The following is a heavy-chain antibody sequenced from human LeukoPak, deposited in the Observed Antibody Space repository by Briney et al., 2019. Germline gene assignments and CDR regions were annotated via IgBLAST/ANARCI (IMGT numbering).Heavy chain of an antibody. Sequence: GGSLRLSCAASGFTFSSYEMNWVRQAPGKGLEWVSYTSSSGSTIYYADSVKGRFTISRDNAKNSLYLQMNSLRAEDTAVYYCARGKMGWLQPSGDAFDIWGQGTMVTVSS. CDR1: GFTFSSYE. CDR3: ARGKMGWLQPSGDAFDI. J-gene: IGHJ3*02. D-gene: IGHD5-24*01. V-gene: IGHV3-48*03. CDR2: TSSSGSTI.